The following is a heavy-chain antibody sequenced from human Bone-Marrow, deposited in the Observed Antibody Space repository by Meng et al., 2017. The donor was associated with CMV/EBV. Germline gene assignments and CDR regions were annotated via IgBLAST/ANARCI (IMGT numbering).Heavy chain of an antibody. CDR2: INPSGGST. D-gene: IGHD6-13*01. CDR3: AREDVGYSSSWGYGMDV. J-gene: IGHJ6*02. V-gene: IGHV1-46*01. Sequence: ASVKVSCKASGYTFTSYYMHWVRQAPGQGLEWMGIINPSGGSTSYAQKFQGRVTMTRDTSTSTVYMELSSLRSEDTAVYYGAREDVGYSSSWGYGMDVWGQGTTVTVSS. CDR1: GYTFTSYY.